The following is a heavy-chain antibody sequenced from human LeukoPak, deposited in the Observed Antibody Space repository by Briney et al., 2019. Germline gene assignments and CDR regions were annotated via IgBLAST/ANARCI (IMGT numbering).Heavy chain of an antibody. V-gene: IGHV4-34*01. CDR3: ARRDSGWYNEGFDY. D-gene: IGHD6-19*01. J-gene: IGHJ4*02. CDR2: VNHSGNT. CDR1: GGSISSYY. Sequence: SETLSLTCTVSGGSISSYYWSWIRQPSGKGLEWIGEVNHSGNTNYNPSLKSRVTISVDTSKNQFSLKLSSVTAADTAVYCCARRDSGWYNEGFDYWGQETLVTVSS.